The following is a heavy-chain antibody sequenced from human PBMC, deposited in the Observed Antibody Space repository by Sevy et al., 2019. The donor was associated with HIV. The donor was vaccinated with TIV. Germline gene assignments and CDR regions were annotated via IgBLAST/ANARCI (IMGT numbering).Heavy chain of an antibody. CDR2: ISSGSSYI. CDR1: QFTFRDYT. D-gene: IGHD3-10*01. CDR3: ARDRDYYGSGTYDY. J-gene: IGHJ4*02. Sequence: GGSLRLSCAASQFTFRDYTMNWVRQTPGMGLEWISYISSGSSYIRYADSVKGRFTISRDNAENSLYLQMNRLRAEDTGVYFCARDRDYYGSGTYDYWGQGTLVTVSS. V-gene: IGHV3-21*06.